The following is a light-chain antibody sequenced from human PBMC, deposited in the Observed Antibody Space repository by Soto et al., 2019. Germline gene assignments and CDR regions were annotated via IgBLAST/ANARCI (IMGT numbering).Light chain of an antibody. CDR1: QSLLHSDGRAY. CDR2: EVS. CDR3: MQSIQLPLT. Sequence: DIVMTQIPLSLSVTPGQPASISCKSSQSLLHSDGRAYLYWYLQKADQTPQLLIYEVSKRFSGVPDRFSGSGSGTDFTLKISRVEAEDVGFYYCMQSIQLPLTFGGGTKVEIK. V-gene: IGKV2D-29*01. J-gene: IGKJ4*01.